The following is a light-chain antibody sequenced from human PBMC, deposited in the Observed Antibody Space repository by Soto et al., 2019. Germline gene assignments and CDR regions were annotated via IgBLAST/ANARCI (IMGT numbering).Light chain of an antibody. Sequence: IQLTQSPSSLSASVGDRVTITCRASQGISSYLAWHQQKPGKAPKLLIYAASSLQSGVPSRFSGSGSGTDFTLTISSLQPEDFATYYCQQSYSTPITFGHGTRLEIK. CDR2: AAS. J-gene: IGKJ5*01. CDR3: QQSYSTPIT. CDR1: QGISSY. V-gene: IGKV1-39*01.